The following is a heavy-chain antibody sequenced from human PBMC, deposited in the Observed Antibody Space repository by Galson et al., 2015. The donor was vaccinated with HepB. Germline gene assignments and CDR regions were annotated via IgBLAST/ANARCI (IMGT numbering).Heavy chain of an antibody. CDR3: VRRANSEYCTRTSCYTGWFDA. CDR1: GYSFTHYW. V-gene: IGHV5-51*01. CDR2: IYPGDSDT. J-gene: IGHJ5*02. D-gene: IGHD2-2*02. Sequence: QSGAEVKKPGESLKISCNGSGYSFTHYWVGWVRQMPGKGLEWMAIIYPGDSDTIYSPSFQGQVTISADKSISTAYLQWSSLKATDTAMYYCVRRANSEYCTRTSCYTGWFDAWGQGTLVSVSS.